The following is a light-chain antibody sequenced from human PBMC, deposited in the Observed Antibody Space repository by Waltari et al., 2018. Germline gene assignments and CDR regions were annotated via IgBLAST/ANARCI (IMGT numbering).Light chain of an antibody. CDR1: SSNIGSNF. CDR2: ANA. Sequence: QSVLTQPPSASGTPGQRVTISCSGSSSNIGSNFVYWYHQRPGTAPKLLIYANAQRPAGVPDRFSGSKSGTSASLAISGLRSEDEADYYCAAWDDSLSGAVFGGGTQLTVL. V-gene: IGLV1-47*01. CDR3: AAWDDSLSGAV. J-gene: IGLJ7*01.